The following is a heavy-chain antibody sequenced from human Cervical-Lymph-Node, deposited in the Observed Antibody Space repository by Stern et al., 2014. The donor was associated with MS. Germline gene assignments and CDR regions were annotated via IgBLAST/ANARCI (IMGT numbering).Heavy chain of an antibody. Sequence: VNLVESGGGVVQPGRSLRLSCAVSGFSLNSLGMHWVRQAPGKGLEWVAVILIVGSYRGYGDSVKGRFSILRDISNNTLQLQMNSLRPEDTAVYYCLGVGVAMHVWGQGTTVIVAS. CDR1: GFSLNSLG. V-gene: IGHV3-30*03. CDR3: LGVGVAMHV. J-gene: IGHJ6*02. CDR2: ILIVGSYR.